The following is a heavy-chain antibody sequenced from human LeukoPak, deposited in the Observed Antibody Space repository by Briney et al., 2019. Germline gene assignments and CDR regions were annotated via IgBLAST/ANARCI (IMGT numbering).Heavy chain of an antibody. Sequence: GGSLRLSCAASGFTVSSNYMSWVRQAPGKGLEWVSVIYSGGSTYYADSVKGRFTISRDNSKNKLYLQMNSLRAEDTAVYYCARGGYRAGGGYSYGYYFDYWGQGTLVTVSS. J-gene: IGHJ4*02. V-gene: IGHV3-53*01. CDR2: IYSGGST. D-gene: IGHD5-18*01. CDR3: ARGGYRAGGGYSYGYYFDY. CDR1: GFTVSSNY.